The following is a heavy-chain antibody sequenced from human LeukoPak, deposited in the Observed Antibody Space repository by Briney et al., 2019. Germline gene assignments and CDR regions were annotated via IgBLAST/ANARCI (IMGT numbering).Heavy chain of an antibody. CDR3: ARVPLTALSYYYYYMDV. Sequence: GASVKVSCKASGYTFTGYYMHWVRQAPGQGLEWMGWINPNSGGTNYAQKFQGRVTMTRDTSISTAYMELSRLRSDDTAVYYCARVPLTALSYYYYYMDVWGKGTTVTVSS. V-gene: IGHV1-2*02. CDR1: GYTFTGYY. J-gene: IGHJ6*03. CDR2: INPNSGGT.